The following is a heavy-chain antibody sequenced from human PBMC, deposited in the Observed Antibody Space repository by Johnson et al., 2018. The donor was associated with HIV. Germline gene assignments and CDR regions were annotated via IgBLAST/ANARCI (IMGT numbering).Heavy chain of an antibody. V-gene: IGHV3-66*01. J-gene: IGHJ3*01. Sequence: VQLVESGGGLVQPGGSLRLSCAASGFTVRSSYMSWVRQAPGKGLEHVSVIYSDGTTYYADFVKGRFTISRDSSKDTLYLQVNSLRAEDTAVYYCTRGGGAYCGSDCLRTFDVWGQGTVLTVS. CDR1: GFTVRSSY. D-gene: IGHD2-21*02. CDR2: IYSDGTT. CDR3: TRGGGAYCGSDCLRTFDV.